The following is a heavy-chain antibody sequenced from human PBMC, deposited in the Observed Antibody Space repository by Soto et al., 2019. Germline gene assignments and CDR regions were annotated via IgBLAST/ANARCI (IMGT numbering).Heavy chain of an antibody. V-gene: IGHV4-59*01. CDR1: GGSISSYY. Sequence: SETLSLTCTVSGGSISSYYWSWIRQPPGKGLEWIGYIYYSGSTNYNPSLKSRVTISVDTSKNQFSLKLSSVTAADTAVYYCARPNCIAAADLCWFDPWGQGTLVTVSS. J-gene: IGHJ5*02. CDR3: ARPNCIAAADLCWFDP. D-gene: IGHD6-13*01. CDR2: IYYSGST.